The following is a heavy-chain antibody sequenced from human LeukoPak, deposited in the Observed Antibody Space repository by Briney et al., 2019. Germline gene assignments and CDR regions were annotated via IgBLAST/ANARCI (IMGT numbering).Heavy chain of an antibody. J-gene: IGHJ3*01. Sequence: PGGSLRLSCVASGLPFRNYAMTWVRQVPGKGMEWVSAITGSGTTTRYADSVKGRFTISRDNSVDTLYLQMNSLSAEDTAVYYCGKDPNGDYIGAFDFWGQGTMVTVSS. D-gene: IGHD4-17*01. CDR1: GLPFRNYA. CDR2: ITGSGTTT. CDR3: GKDPNGDYIGAFDF. V-gene: IGHV3-23*01.